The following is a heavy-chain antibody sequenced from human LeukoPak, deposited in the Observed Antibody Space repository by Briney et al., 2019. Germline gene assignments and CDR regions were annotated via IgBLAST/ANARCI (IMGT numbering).Heavy chain of an antibody. CDR1: GGTFSSYA. D-gene: IGHD4-23*01. CDR3: ARDKPRRTSVVTHGGEA. Sequence: GASVKVSCKASGGTFSSYAISWARQAPGQGLEWMGRIIPIFGIANYAQKFQGRVTITADKSTSTAYMELSSLRSEDTAVYYCARDKPRRTSVVTHGGEAWGQGTTVTVSS. V-gene: IGHV1-69*04. CDR2: IIPIFGIA. J-gene: IGHJ3*01.